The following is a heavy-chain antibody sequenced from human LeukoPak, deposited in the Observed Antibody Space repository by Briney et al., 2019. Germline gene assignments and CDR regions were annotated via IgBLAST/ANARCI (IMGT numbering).Heavy chain of an antibody. D-gene: IGHD3-3*01. CDR2: ISTYSGNT. J-gene: IGHJ4*02. CDR1: GYTFTDYS. Sequence: ASVKVSCKSSGYTFTDYSISWVRQAPGQGLAWMGWISTYSGNTNYAQELQGRVTMTTDTSTSTVYMELRSLRSDDTAFYYCARGDFWSGWSGNYFDYWGQGTLVTVSS. V-gene: IGHV1-18*01. CDR3: ARGDFWSGWSGNYFDY.